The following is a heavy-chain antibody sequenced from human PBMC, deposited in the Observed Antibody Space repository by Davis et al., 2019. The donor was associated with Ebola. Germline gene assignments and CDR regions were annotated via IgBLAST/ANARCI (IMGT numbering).Heavy chain of an antibody. CDR2: IYYSGIT. V-gene: IGHV4-39*07. CDR3: ARGAYGDDYFDY. CDR1: GGSIISSSSY. D-gene: IGHD4-17*01. Sequence: SETLSLTCTVSGGSIISSSSYWGWIRQPPRKGLEWIGSIYYSGITNYNPSLKSRVTMSVDTSKNQFSLKLSSVTAADTAVYYCARGAYGDDYFDYWGQGILVTVSS. J-gene: IGHJ4*02.